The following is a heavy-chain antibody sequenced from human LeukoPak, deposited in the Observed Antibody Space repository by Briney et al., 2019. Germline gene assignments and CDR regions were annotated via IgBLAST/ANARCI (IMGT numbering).Heavy chain of an antibody. Sequence: GGSLRLSCAASGFTFSSYAMSWVRQAPGKGLEWVSAISGSGGSTYYADSVKGRFTISRENAKNSLYLQMNRLRAGDTAVYYCARVARYFDSSGSTGRYFDYWGPGIQVTVSS. J-gene: IGHJ4*02. D-gene: IGHD3-22*01. CDR1: GFTFSSYA. CDR2: ISGSGGST. V-gene: IGHV3-23*01. CDR3: ARVARYFDSSGSTGRYFDY.